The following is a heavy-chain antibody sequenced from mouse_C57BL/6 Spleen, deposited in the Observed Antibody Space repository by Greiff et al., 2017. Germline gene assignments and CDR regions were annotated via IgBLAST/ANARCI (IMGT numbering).Heavy chain of an antibody. CDR1: GYTFTSYW. J-gene: IGHJ3*01. CDR2: IDPSDSYT. CDR3: ARFEFPEAY. Sequence: VQLQQSGAELVMPGASVKLSCKASGYTFTSYWMHWVKQRPGQGLEWIGEIDPSDSYTNYNQKFKGKSTLTVDKSSSTAYMQLSSLTSEDSAVYYCARFEFPEAYWGQGTLVTVSA. V-gene: IGHV1-69*01.